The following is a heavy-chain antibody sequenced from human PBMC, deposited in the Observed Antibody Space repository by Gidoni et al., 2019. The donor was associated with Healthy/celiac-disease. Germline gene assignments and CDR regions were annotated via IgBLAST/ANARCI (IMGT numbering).Heavy chain of an antibody. CDR3: ARDLRAVAGGDY. CDR1: GLAFSSYS. CDR2: ISSSSSYI. Sequence: EVQLVVSGGGLVKPGGSLRLSWAAPGLAFSSYSMNWFRQAPGRGLEWVSSISSSSSYIYYADSVKGRFTISRDNAKNSLYLQMNSLRAEDTAVYYCARDLRAVAGGDYWGQGTLVTVSS. J-gene: IGHJ4*02. D-gene: IGHD6-19*01. V-gene: IGHV3-21*01.